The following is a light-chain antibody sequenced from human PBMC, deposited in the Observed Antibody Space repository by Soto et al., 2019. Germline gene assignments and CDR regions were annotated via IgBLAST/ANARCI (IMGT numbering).Light chain of an antibody. J-gene: IGKJ2*03. V-gene: IGKV3-20*01. CDR1: QSVNGNY. Sequence: EIMLTQSPGTLSLSPGERATLSCRASQSVNGNYLTWYQQKPGQAPRLLIYGASSRATGIPDRFSGSGSGTDFTLTISRLEPEDLAVYYCQQYGSSFRYSFGQGTKLEIK. CDR3: QQYGSSFRYS. CDR2: GAS.